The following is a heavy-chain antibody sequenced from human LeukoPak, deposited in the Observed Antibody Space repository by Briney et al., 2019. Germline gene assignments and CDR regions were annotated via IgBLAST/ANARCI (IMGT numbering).Heavy chain of an antibody. CDR3: ARGPRIAVALNPFDY. D-gene: IGHD6-19*01. J-gene: IGHJ4*02. CDR2: INPNSGGT. Sequence: GASVKVSCKASGYTFTGYYMHWVRQAPGQGLEWMGWINPNSGGTNYAQKFQGWVTMTRDTSISTAYMELSRLRSDDTAVYCCARGPRIAVALNPFDYWGQGTLVTVSS. V-gene: IGHV1-2*04. CDR1: GYTFTGYY.